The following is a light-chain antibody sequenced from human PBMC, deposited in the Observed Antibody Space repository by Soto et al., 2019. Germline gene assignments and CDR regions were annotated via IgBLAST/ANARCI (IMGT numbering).Light chain of an antibody. Sequence: DIVMTQSPDSLAVSLGERATINCKSSQSVLLTSHNKNYLAWYQQQPGQPPKVLISWASTRESGVPDRFSGSGSGTDFTLTITSLQAEDVAVYYCQQYYTTLTFGGGTKVEIK. J-gene: IGKJ4*01. CDR3: QQYYTTLT. V-gene: IGKV4-1*01. CDR2: WAS. CDR1: QSVLLTSHNKNY.